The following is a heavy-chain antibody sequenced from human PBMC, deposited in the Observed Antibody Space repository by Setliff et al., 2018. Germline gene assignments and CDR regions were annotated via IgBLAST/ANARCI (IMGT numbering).Heavy chain of an antibody. CDR2: TIPNFGTT. V-gene: IGHV1-69*05. J-gene: IGHJ6*03. Sequence: SVKVSCKTSGFRFTNYGISWVRQAPGQGLEWLGGTIPNFGTTNYAQEFQGRVTITTDESTNTAYMELSSLRSEDTAMYYCAREKVVVVSATSYHYYMDVWGKGTTVTVSS. D-gene: IGHD2-15*01. CDR3: AREKVVVVSATSYHYYMDV. CDR1: GFRFTNYG.